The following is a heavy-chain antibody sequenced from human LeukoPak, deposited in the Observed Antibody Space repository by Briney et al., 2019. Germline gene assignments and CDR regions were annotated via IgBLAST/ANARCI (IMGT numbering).Heavy chain of an antibody. CDR3: ARANGSGSYYTYSLGDPSDY. V-gene: IGHV3-23*01. CDR2: ISGSGGST. D-gene: IGHD3-10*01. CDR1: GFTFSSYA. Sequence: GGSLRLSCAASGFTFSSYAMSWVRQAPGKGLEWVSAISGSGGSTYYADSVKGRFTISRDNSKNTLSLQMNGLRAEDTAVYYCARANGSGSYYTYSLGDPSDYWGQGTLVTVSS. J-gene: IGHJ4*02.